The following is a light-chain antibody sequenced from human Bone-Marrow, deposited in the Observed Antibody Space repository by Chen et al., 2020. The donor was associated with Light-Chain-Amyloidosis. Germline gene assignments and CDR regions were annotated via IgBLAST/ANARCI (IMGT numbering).Light chain of an antibody. J-gene: IGLJ2*01. Sequence: QSVLTHPPSVSAAPGQTLTISCSGTSSNIGNSYVSWYHHLPGTAPKLLIYDNNKRPSGITDRFSGSKSGTSATLGITGLQTGDEADYYCGTWDSSLSAVVFGGGTKLTVL. CDR3: GTWDSSLSAVV. CDR1: SSNIGNSY. V-gene: IGLV1-51*01. CDR2: DNN.